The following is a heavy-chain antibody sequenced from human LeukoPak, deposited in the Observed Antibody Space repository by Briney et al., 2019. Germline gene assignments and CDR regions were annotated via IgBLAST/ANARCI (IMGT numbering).Heavy chain of an antibody. CDR1: GGTFSSYA. V-gene: IGHV1-69*05. Sequence: EASVKVSCKASGGTFSSYAISWVRQAPGQGLEWMGGIIPIFGTANYAQKFQGRVTITTDESTSTAYMELSSLRSEDTAVYYCARDMTGDLLLGFDYWGQGTLVTVSS. J-gene: IGHJ4*02. CDR3: ARDMTGDLLLGFDY. CDR2: IIPIFGTA. D-gene: IGHD7-27*01.